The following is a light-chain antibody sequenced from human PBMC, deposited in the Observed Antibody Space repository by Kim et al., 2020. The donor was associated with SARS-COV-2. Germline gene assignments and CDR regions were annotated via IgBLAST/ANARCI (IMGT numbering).Light chain of an antibody. J-gene: IGLJ2*01. CDR1: NIGRKN. V-gene: IGLV3-9*01. CDR2: RDS. Sequence: SYELTQPLSVSVALGQTARISCGGNNIGRKNVHWYQQKPGQAPVLVIYRDSNRPSGIPERFSGSNSGTTATLTISRAQAGDEADYYCQLWDSSTVVFGGGTQLTVL. CDR3: QLWDSSTVV.